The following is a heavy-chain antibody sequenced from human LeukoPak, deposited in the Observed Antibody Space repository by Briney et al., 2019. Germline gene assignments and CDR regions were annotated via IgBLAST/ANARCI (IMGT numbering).Heavy chain of an antibody. CDR3: ARHSSGWFHFDY. V-gene: IGHV4-59*08. CDR2: IYYSGST. CDR1: GGSISSYY. J-gene: IGHJ4*02. D-gene: IGHD6-19*01. Sequence: SETLSLTCTVSGGSISSYYWSWIRQPPGKGLEWIGYIYYSGSTNYNPSLKSRVTISVDTSKNQFSLKLSSVTAADTAVYYSARHSSGWFHFDYWGQGTLVTVSS.